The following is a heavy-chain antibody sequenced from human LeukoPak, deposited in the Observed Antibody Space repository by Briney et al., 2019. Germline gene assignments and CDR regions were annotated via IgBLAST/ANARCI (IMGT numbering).Heavy chain of an antibody. CDR2: ISSSSSDV. Sequence: KPGGSLRLSCAASGFTFSTHSMNWVRQAPGKGLEWVSCISSSSSDVYYADSVKGRFTISRDNAKNSLYLQMSSLRAEDTAVYYCARGPGGLEWADFDYWGQGTLVTVSS. V-gene: IGHV3-21*01. D-gene: IGHD3-3*01. CDR1: GFTFSTHS. CDR3: ARGPGGLEWADFDY. J-gene: IGHJ4*02.